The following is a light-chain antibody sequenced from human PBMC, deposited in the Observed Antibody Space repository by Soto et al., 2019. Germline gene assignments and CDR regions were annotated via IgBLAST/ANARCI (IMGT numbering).Light chain of an antibody. Sequence: EIVMTQSPATLSVSPGDRATLSCRASQSISRGLAWYQQKPGQTPSLLIYDSSTRATGIPARFSGSGSGTEFTLTISGLQSEDFAVYSCQQYDLWPPITFGQGTRLEIK. CDR3: QQYDLWPPIT. J-gene: IGKJ5*01. V-gene: IGKV3-15*01. CDR2: DSS. CDR1: QSISRG.